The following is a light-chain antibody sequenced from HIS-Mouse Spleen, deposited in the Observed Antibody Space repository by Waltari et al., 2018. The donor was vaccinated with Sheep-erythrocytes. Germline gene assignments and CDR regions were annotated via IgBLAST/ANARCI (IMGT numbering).Light chain of an antibody. Sequence: SALTQPRSVSGSPGQSVTISCTGTSSDVGGYNYVSWYQQHPGKAPKLMIDDVSKRPSGVPDRFSGSKSGNTASLTISGLQAEDEADYYCCSYAGSYNHVFATGTKVTVL. J-gene: IGLJ1*01. CDR2: DVS. CDR3: CSYAGSYNHV. V-gene: IGLV2-11*01. CDR1: SSDVGGYNY.